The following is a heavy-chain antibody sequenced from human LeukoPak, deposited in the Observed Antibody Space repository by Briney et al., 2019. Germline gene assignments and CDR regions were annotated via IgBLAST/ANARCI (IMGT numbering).Heavy chain of an antibody. V-gene: IGHV3-30*18. D-gene: IGHD5-18*01. Sequence: GGSLRLSCAASGFTFSSYGMHWVRQAPGKGLEWVAVISYDGSNKYYADSVKGRFTISRDNTRNTLYLQMNSLRAEDTAVYYCAKDRKGSYGYLGLDYWDQGTLVTVSS. CDR3: AKDRKGSYGYLGLDY. CDR1: GFTFSSYG. J-gene: IGHJ4*02. CDR2: ISYDGSNK.